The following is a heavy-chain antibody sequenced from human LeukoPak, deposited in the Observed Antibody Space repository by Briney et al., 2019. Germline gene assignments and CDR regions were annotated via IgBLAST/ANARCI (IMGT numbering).Heavy chain of an antibody. D-gene: IGHD3-22*01. CDR3: ARVGDYYDSSGYKGYYYYYYYMDV. CDR2: INHSGST. Sequence: NPSETLSLTCAVYGGSFSGYYWSWIRQPPGKGLEWIGEINHSGSTNYNPSLKSRVTISVDTSKNQFSLKLSSVTAADTAVYYCARVGDYYDSSGYKGYYYYYYYMDVWGKGTTVTISS. CDR1: GGSFSGYY. J-gene: IGHJ6*03. V-gene: IGHV4-34*01.